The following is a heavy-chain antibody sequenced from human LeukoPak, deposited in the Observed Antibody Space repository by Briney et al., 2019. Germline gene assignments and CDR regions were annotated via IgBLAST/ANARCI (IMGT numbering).Heavy chain of an antibody. J-gene: IGHJ4*02. CDR2: INHSGST. Sequence: PSETLSLTCAVYGGSFSGYYWSWIRQPPGKGLEWVGEINHSGSTNYNPSLKSRVTISVDTSKNQFSLKLNSVTAADTAVYYCARRGCSSTSCYAFDYWGQGTLVTVSS. V-gene: IGHV4-34*01. CDR1: GGSFSGYY. CDR3: ARRGCSSTSCYAFDY. D-gene: IGHD2-2*01.